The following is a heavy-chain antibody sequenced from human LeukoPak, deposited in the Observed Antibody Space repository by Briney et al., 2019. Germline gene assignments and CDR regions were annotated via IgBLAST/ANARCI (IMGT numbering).Heavy chain of an antibody. D-gene: IGHD5-18*01. CDR2: ISSTGSDT. CDR3: AKDLANGYSNDY. V-gene: IGHV3-23*01. Sequence: GGSLRPSCAASGFTFRSYAMSWVRQAPGKGLEWVSGISSTGSDTYHADSVKGRFTISRDNSRNTLYLQMNTLRAEDTAVYYCAKDLANGYSNDYWGQGTLVTVSS. CDR1: GFTFRSYA. J-gene: IGHJ4*02.